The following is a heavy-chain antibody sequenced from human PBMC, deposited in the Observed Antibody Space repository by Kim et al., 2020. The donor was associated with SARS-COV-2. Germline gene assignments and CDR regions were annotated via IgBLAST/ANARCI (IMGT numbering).Heavy chain of an antibody. D-gene: IGHD3-16*01. CDR2: IYTDGST. CDR1: GFTFSKNY. Sequence: GGSLRLSCVTSGFTFSKNYMSWVRQAPGKGLEWVSAIYTDGSTHYRESVKGRFTISRDNSKKTLHLHMGSLRAAETAAYFCAAEGESLFDKAPDPWGTGT. CDR3: AAEGESLFDKAPDP. J-gene: IGHJ5*02. V-gene: IGHV3-53*01.